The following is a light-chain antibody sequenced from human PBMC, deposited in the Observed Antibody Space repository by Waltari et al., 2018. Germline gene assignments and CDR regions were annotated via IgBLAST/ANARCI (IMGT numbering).Light chain of an antibody. CDR2: DVT. Sequence: QSALTQPASVSGSPGQSITISCTGTSSDVGGYNFVSWYQQHPAKVPKLIIYDVTNRPSGVSKRFSGSKSGNTASLTISGLQAEDEADYYCSSYTTSSTYVFGTGTKVTVL. CDR1: SSDVGGYNF. J-gene: IGLJ1*01. V-gene: IGLV2-14*03. CDR3: SSYTTSSTYV.